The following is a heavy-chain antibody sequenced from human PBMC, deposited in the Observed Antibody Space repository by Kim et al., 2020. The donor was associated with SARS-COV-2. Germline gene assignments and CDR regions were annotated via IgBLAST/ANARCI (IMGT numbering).Heavy chain of an antibody. D-gene: IGHD3-16*01. V-gene: IGHV4-34*01. CDR1: GASFTDFY. Sequence: SETLSLTCTVYGASFTDFYWSWIRQPPGKGLEWIGEINHSGSANYNPSLKSRVTLSVDTSKSHFSLKMTSVTAADTAMYYCAILGGLPPYPQWDQGTLVTVSS. CDR2: INHSGSA. J-gene: IGHJ4*02. CDR3: AILGGLPPYPQ.